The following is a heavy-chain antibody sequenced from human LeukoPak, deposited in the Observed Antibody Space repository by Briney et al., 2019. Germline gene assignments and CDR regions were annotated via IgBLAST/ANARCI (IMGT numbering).Heavy chain of an antibody. D-gene: IGHD3-9*01. CDR2: IKQDGSEK. CDR3: ARESYDILTARYMDV. V-gene: IGHV3-7*01. J-gene: IGHJ6*03. Sequence: GGSLRLSCAASEFSVGSNYMTWVRQAPGKGLEWVANIKQDGSEKYYVDSVKGRFTISRDNAKNSLYLQMNSLRAEDTAVYYCARESYDILTARYMDVWGKGTTVTVSS. CDR1: EFSVGSNY.